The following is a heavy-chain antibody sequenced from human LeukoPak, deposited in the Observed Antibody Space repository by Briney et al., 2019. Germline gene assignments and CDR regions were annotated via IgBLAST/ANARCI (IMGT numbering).Heavy chain of an antibody. V-gene: IGHV4-39*07. J-gene: IGHJ4*02. CDR3: ARVDYGDSPGYFDY. D-gene: IGHD4-17*01. CDR2: IHYSGNT. CDR1: GGSISSSNYY. Sequence: SETLSLTCTVSGGSISSSNYYWGWIRQPPGKGLEWIASIHYSGNTYYNPSLKSRVTISVDKSKNQFSLKLSSVTAADTAVYYCARVDYGDSPGYFDYWGQGTLVTVSS.